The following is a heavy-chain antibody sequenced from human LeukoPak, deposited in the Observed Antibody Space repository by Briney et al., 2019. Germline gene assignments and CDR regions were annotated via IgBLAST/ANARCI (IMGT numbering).Heavy chain of an antibody. J-gene: IGHJ3*02. V-gene: IGHV3-53*04. D-gene: IGHD2-21*02. CDR1: GFTVSSNY. Sequence: GGSLRLSCAASGFTVSSNYMSWVRQAPGKGLEWVSVIYSGGSTYYADSVKGRFTISRHNSKNTLYLQMNSLRAEDTAVYYCASNAKDHCGGDCYSDAFDIWGQGTMVTVSS. CDR3: ASNAKDHCGGDCYSDAFDI. CDR2: IYSGGST.